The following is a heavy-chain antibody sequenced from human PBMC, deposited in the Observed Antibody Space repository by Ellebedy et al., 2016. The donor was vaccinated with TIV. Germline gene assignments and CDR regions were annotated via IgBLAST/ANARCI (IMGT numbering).Heavy chain of an antibody. V-gene: IGHV2-5*02. D-gene: IGHD6-19*01. Sequence: SGPTLVKPTQTLTLTCTFSGFSLNTIGVGVGWIRQPPGKALEWLALIYWDDDRRYSPFLESRLTITKDTSKNQVVLTMTNMDPVDTATYYCAHEYEWLVDYWGQGTLVTVSS. CDR1: GFSLNTIGVG. CDR2: IYWDDDR. CDR3: AHEYEWLVDY. J-gene: IGHJ4*02.